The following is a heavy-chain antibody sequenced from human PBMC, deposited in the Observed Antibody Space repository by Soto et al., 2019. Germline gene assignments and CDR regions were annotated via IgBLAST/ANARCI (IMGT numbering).Heavy chain of an antibody. CDR3: ARDPITMVRGVTQYNWFDP. V-gene: IGHV1-69*04. CDR1: GGTFSSYT. D-gene: IGHD3-10*01. Sequence: SVKVSCKASGGTFSSYTISWVRQAPGQGLEWMGRIIPILGIANYAQKFQGRVTITADKSTSTAYMELSSLRSEDTAVYYCARDPITMVRGVTQYNWFDPWGQGTLVTVSS. CDR2: IIPILGIA. J-gene: IGHJ5*02.